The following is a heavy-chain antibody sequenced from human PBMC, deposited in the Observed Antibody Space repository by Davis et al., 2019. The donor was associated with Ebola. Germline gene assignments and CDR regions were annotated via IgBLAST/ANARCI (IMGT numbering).Heavy chain of an antibody. Sequence: PGGSLRLSCPASGLTFSSYSMNWVRQAPGKGLEWVSYISSNSSTIYYADSVKGRFTISRDDSKNTLYLQMNSLRAEDTAVYYCARDATYYFDSSGYYTAPNDAFDIWGQGTMVTVSS. D-gene: IGHD3-22*01. CDR3: ARDATYYFDSSGYYTAPNDAFDI. V-gene: IGHV3-48*01. J-gene: IGHJ3*02. CDR1: GLTFSSYS. CDR2: ISSNSSTI.